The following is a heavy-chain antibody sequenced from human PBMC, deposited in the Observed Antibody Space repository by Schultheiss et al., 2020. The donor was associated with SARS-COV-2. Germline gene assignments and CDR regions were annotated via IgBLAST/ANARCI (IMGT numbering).Heavy chain of an antibody. Sequence: SETLSLTCAVYGGSFSGYYWSWIRQPPGKGLEWIGEISPSGHPNYSPSLRSRLTISLDKSKNQFSLQLNSVTAADTAVYFCARVWGPWGQGILVTVSS. CDR3: ARVWGP. D-gene: IGHD3-16*01. J-gene: IGHJ5*02. CDR2: ISPSGHP. CDR1: GGSFSGYY. V-gene: IGHV4-34*01.